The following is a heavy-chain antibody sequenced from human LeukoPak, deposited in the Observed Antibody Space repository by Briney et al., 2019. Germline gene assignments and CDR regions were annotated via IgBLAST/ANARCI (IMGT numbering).Heavy chain of an antibody. CDR1: GGSFSGYY. V-gene: IGHV4-34*01. D-gene: IGHD3-10*01. CDR2: INHSGST. CDR3: ARGRFPDY. J-gene: IGHJ4*02. Sequence: SETLSLTCAVYGGSFSGYYWSWIRQPPGKGLEWIGEINHSGSTNYNPSLKSRVTISVDASKNQFSLKLSSVTAADTAVYYCARGRFPDYWGQGTLVTVSS.